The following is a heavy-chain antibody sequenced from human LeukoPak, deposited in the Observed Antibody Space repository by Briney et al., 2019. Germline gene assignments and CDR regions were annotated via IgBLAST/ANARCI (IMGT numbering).Heavy chain of an antibody. V-gene: IGHV4-39*01. CDR1: GGSIRSSYYY. CDR3: ASRLEYITVDI. D-gene: IGHD6-6*01. J-gene: IGHJ3*02. Sequence: SETLSLTCTVSGGSIRSSYYYWGWIRQPPGKGLEWIGSIYDSGSTYYNPSLKSRVTISVDTSKNQFSLKLSSVTAADTAVYYCASRLEYITVDIWGQGTMVTVSS. CDR2: IYDSGST.